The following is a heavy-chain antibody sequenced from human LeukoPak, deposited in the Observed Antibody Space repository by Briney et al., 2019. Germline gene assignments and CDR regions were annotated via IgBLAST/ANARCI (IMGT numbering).Heavy chain of an antibody. CDR1: GYAFTSYY. CDR3: ARVPHFYYYMDV. Sequence: ASVKVSCKASGYAFTSYYMHWVRQAPGQGLEWMGIINPSGGSTSYAQKFQGRVTMTRDTSTSTVYMELSSLRSEDTAVYYCARVPHFYYYMDVWGKGTTVTISS. V-gene: IGHV1-46*01. CDR2: INPSGGST. J-gene: IGHJ6*03.